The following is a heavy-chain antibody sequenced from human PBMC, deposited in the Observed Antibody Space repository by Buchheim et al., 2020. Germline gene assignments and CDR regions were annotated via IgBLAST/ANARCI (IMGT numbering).Heavy chain of an antibody. Sequence: EVQLVESGGGLVQPGGSLRLSCAASGFTFSSYWMSWVRQAPGKGLEWVANIKQDGSEKYYVDSVKGRFTISRDNAKNSLYLQMNSLRAEDTAVYYCASMYDFWSGLGENVYYFDYWGQGTL. CDR2: IKQDGSEK. D-gene: IGHD3-3*01. J-gene: IGHJ4*02. CDR1: GFTFSSYW. V-gene: IGHV3-7*01. CDR3: ASMYDFWSGLGENVYYFDY.